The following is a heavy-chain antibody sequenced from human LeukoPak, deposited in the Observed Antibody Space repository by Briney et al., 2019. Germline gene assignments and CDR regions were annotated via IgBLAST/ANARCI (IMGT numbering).Heavy chain of an antibody. CDR3: ARVSDYVWGSYRSDI. V-gene: IGHV4-61*02. D-gene: IGHD3-16*02. CDR2: IYTSGST. J-gene: IGHJ3*02. Sequence: SETLSLTCTVSGGSISSGSYYWSWIRQPAGKGLEWIGRIYTSGSTNYNPSLKSRVTISVDTSKNQFSLTLSSVTAADTAVYYCARVSDYVWGSYRSDIWGQGTMVTVSS. CDR1: GGSISSGSYY.